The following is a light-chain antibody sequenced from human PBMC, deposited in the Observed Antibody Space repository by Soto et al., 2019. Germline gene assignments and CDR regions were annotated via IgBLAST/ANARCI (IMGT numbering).Light chain of an antibody. CDR3: QSYDSSLSGSV. CDR2: GNS. V-gene: IGLV1-40*01. CDR1: NSNIGAGYD. J-gene: IGLJ2*01. Sequence: QSVLTQPPSVSGAPGQRVTISCTGSNSNIGAGYDVHWYQQLPGTAPKFLIYGNSNRPSGVPDRFSGSKSGTSASLAITGLQAEDEADYYCQSYDSSLSGSVFGGGTKLTVL.